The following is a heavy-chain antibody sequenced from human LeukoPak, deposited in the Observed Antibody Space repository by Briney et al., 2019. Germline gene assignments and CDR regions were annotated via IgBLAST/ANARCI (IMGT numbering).Heavy chain of an antibody. D-gene: IGHD6-19*01. J-gene: IGHJ1*01. V-gene: IGHV3-30*04. CDR1: GFTFSSYA. CDR2: ISYDGSNK. CDR3: ATGYSSGWYFYFRH. Sequence: GGSLRLSCAASGFTFSSYAMHWVRQAPGKGLEWVAVISYDGSNKYYADSVKGRFTISRDNSKNTLYLQMNSLRAEDTAVYYCATGYSSGWYFYFRHWGQGSLVSVSS.